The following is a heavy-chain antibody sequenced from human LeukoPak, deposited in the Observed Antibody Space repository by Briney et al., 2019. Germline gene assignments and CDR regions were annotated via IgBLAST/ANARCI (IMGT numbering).Heavy chain of an antibody. V-gene: IGHV4-59*01. CDR3: ARERGGEVGATDY. Sequence: SETLSLTCTVSGGSISNYYWSWIRQPPGKGLEWIGYIYYSGSTNYNPSLKSRVTISVDTSKNQFSLKLSSVTAADTAVYYCARERGGEVGATDYWGQGTLVTVSS. CDR1: GGSISNYY. J-gene: IGHJ4*02. D-gene: IGHD1-26*01. CDR2: IYYSGST.